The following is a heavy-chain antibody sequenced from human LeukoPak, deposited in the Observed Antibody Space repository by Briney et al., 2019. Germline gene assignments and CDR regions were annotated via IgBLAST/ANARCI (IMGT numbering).Heavy chain of an antibody. D-gene: IGHD3-22*01. V-gene: IGHV3-48*04. CDR1: GFTFSSYS. Sequence: QPGGSLRLSCAASGFTFSSYSMNWVRQAPGKGLEWVSYISSSSSTIYYADSVKGRFTISRDNAKNSLYLQMNSLRAEDTAVYYCARDLRYYYDSSGYYPYGMDVWGQGTTVTVSS. CDR3: ARDLRYYYDSSGYYPYGMDV. CDR2: ISSSSSTI. J-gene: IGHJ6*02.